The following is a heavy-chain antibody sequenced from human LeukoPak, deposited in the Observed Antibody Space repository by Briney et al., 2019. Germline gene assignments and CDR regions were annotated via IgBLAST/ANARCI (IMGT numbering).Heavy chain of an antibody. CDR3: ARVRSSGYDYSGFDY. Sequence: SATQSLIYTVSDGSTSSYYWSWIRQPPGEGLEWVGHIYYSGGTNYSPSLKSQVTISVDTSKNQFSLKLSSVTAADTAVYYCARVRSSGYDYSGFDYWGQGTLVTVSS. J-gene: IGHJ4*02. CDR1: DGSTSSYY. D-gene: IGHD5-12*01. CDR2: IYYSGGT. V-gene: IGHV4-59*01.